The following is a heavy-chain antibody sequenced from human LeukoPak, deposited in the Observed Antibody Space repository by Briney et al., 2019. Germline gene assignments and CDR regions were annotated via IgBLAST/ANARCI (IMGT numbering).Heavy chain of an antibody. CDR2: INTNTGNP. CDR3: ARGDYGSGISGASGVSDY. Sequence: ASVKVSCKASVYTFTSYAMNWVRQAPGQGLEWMGWINTNTGNPTYAQGFTGWFVFSLDTSVSTAYLQISSLKAEDTAVYYCARGDYGSGISGASGVSDYWGQGTLVTVSS. V-gene: IGHV7-4-1*02. J-gene: IGHJ4*02. CDR1: VYTFTSYA. D-gene: IGHD3-10*01.